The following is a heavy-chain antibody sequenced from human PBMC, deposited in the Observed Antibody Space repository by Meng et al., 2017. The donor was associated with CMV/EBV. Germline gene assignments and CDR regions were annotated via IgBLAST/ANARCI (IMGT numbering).Heavy chain of an antibody. V-gene: IGHV4-30-4*08. CDR1: GGSIRMGDYY. D-gene: IGHD1-14*01. Sequence: QGRWQESGPRRRNPYPTPSLTCTFSGGSIRMGDYYWSWIRQPPGKGLEWIGYIYYSGSTYYNPSLKSRVTISVDTSKNQFSLKLSSVTAADTAVYYCARVTSRVAGAFDYWGQGTLVTVSS. CDR3: ARVTSRVAGAFDY. CDR2: IYYSGST. J-gene: IGHJ4*02.